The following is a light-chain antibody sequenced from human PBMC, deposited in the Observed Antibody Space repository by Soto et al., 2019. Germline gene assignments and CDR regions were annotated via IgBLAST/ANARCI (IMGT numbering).Light chain of an antibody. CDR1: QSVSSSF. Sequence: EIVLTQSPGTLSLSPGERATLSCRASQSVSSSFLAWYQQKPGQAPRLLIYGASSRATGIPDRFGGSGSGTDFSLTISSLEPEDFAVYYCQQYDNAPWTVGQGAKVEVK. V-gene: IGKV3-20*01. CDR3: QQYDNAPWT. CDR2: GAS. J-gene: IGKJ1*01.